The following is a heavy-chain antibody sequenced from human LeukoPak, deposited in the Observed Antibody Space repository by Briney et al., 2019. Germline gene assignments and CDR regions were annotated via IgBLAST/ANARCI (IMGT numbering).Heavy chain of an antibody. CDR3: ARVSGSRVCSGGSCLTYYYYGMDV. D-gene: IGHD2-15*01. Sequence: GGSLRLSCAASGFTFSSYWMSWVRQAPGKGLEWVANIKQDGSEKYYVDSVKGRFTISRDNAKNSLYLQMNSLRAEDTAVYYCARVSGSRVCSGGSCLTYYYYGMDVWGQGTTVTVSS. V-gene: IGHV3-7*01. CDR1: GFTFSSYW. J-gene: IGHJ6*02. CDR2: IKQDGSEK.